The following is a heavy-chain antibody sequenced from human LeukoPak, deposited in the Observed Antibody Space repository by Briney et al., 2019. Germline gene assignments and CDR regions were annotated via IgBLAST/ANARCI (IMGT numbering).Heavy chain of an antibody. Sequence: PGGSLRLSCAASGFTFSSYSMNWVRQAPGKGLGWVSVISDRGDSTYYGDSVKGRFTISRDNSKNTLYLQIYTLTADDTAIYYCAKATGNLGNWGQGTQVTVSS. V-gene: IGHV3-23*01. J-gene: IGHJ4*02. CDR2: ISDRGDST. D-gene: IGHD1-1*01. CDR1: GFTFSSYS. CDR3: AKATGNLGN.